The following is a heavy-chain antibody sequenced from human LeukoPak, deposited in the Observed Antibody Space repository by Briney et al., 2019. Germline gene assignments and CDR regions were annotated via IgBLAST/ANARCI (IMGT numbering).Heavy chain of an antibody. CDR1: GYTFTSYA. Sequence: ASVKVSCKASGYTFTSYAMNWVRQAPGQGLEWMGWINTNTGNPTYAQGFTGRFVFSLDTSVSTAYLQISSLKAEDTAVYYCARVPPPQYYDFWSGYYMGDYYYYYYMDVRGKGTTVTVSS. CDR2: INTNTGNP. D-gene: IGHD3-3*01. CDR3: ARVPPPQYYDFWSGYYMGDYYYYYYMDV. V-gene: IGHV7-4-1*02. J-gene: IGHJ6*03.